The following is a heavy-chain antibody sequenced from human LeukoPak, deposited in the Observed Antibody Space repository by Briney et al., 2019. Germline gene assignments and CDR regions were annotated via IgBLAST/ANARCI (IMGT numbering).Heavy chain of an antibody. CDR1: GFTFSSYA. D-gene: IGHD1-26*01. Sequence: GRSLRLSCAASGFTFSSYAMHWVRQAPGKGLEWVAVISYDGSNKYYADSVKGRFTISRDNSKNTLYLQMNSLRAEDTAVYYCARDKSSGWVTYSGSYDEDAFDIWGQGTMVTVSS. J-gene: IGHJ3*02. V-gene: IGHV3-30-3*01. CDR2: ISYDGSNK. CDR3: ARDKSSGWVTYSGSYDEDAFDI.